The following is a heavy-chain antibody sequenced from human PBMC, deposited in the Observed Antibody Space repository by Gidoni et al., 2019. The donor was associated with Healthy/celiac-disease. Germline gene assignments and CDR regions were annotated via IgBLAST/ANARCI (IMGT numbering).Heavy chain of an antibody. V-gene: IGHV3-30*18. Sequence: QMKLVEAGGGGVQPGRARRLSCAASGLTFSSHGMHWVRQAPGKGLEWVAIISYDGSNNYHADSVKGRFTISRDNSKNTLYLQMNSLRAEDTAVYYCAKGVGDYGPVLGDYWGQGTLVTVSS. CDR3: AKGVGDYGPVLGDY. CDR2: ISYDGSNN. D-gene: IGHD4-17*01. J-gene: IGHJ4*02. CDR1: GLTFSSHG.